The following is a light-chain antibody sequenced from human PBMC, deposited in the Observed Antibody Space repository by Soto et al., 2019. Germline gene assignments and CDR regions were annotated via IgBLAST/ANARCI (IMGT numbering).Light chain of an antibody. CDR3: SSYAGSSHYV. Sequence: QSVLTQPPSASGSAGQSVTISCTGTSSDVGGYNYISWYQQHPGKAPKLMIYEVSKRPSGVPDRFSGSKSGNTASLTVSGLQAEDEADYFCSSYAGSSHYVFGTGTKVTVL. CDR2: EVS. V-gene: IGLV2-8*01. CDR1: SSDVGGYNY. J-gene: IGLJ1*01.